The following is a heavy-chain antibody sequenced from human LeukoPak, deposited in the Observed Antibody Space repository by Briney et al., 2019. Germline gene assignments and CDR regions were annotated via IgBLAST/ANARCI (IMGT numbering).Heavy chain of an antibody. J-gene: IGHJ6*04. V-gene: IGHV3-48*03. CDR3: AELGITMIGGV. CDR1: GFTFSKHG. Sequence: GGSLRLSCAASGFTFSKHGMNWVRQAPGKGLEWVSSISSSGSTIYYADSVKGRFTISRDNAKNSLYLQMNSLRAEDTAVYYCAELGITMIGGVWGKGTTVTISS. D-gene: IGHD3-10*02. CDR2: ISSSGSTI.